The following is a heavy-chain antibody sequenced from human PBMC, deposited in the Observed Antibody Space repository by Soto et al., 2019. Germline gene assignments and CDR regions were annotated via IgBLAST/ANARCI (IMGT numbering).Heavy chain of an antibody. V-gene: IGHV6-1*01. CDR3: ARGARQQLVPGRRNSFDP. J-gene: IGHJ5*02. CDR1: GDSVSSNSAA. Sequence: PSQTLSLTCAISGDSVSSNSAAWNWIRHSPSRGLELLGRTYYRSKWYNDYAVSVKSRITIKPDTSKNQFSLQLNSVTPEDTAVYYCARGARQQLVPGRRNSFDPWGHGTLLTGSS. CDR2: TYYRSKWYN. D-gene: IGHD6-13*01.